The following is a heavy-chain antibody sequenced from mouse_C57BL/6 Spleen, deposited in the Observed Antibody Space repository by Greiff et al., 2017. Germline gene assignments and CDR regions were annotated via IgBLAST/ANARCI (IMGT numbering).Heavy chain of an antibody. Sequence: QVQLQQPGAELVRPGSSVKLSCKASGYTFTSYWMDWVKQRPGQGLEWIGNIYPSDSETHYNQKFKDKATLTVDKSSSTAYMQLSILTSEDSAVXYCARKGHYTTVVAYYFDYWGQGTTLTVSS. D-gene: IGHD1-1*01. V-gene: IGHV1-61*01. CDR3: ARKGHYTTVVAYYFDY. CDR1: GYTFTSYW. J-gene: IGHJ2*01. CDR2: IYPSDSET.